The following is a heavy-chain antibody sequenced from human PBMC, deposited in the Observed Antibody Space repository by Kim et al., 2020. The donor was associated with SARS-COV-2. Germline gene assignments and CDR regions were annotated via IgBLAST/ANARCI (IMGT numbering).Heavy chain of an antibody. J-gene: IGHJ4*02. D-gene: IGHD3-10*01. Sequence: SETLSLTCTVSGGSISRYHWSWIRQPPGKGLEWIGYIYNGGNADYNPSLKSRVTISLDTSKSQFSLKLSSVTAADTAVYYCARASSFRGIGVDYWGQGTLVTVSS. V-gene: IGHV4-59*08. CDR1: GGSISRYH. CDR3: ARASSFRGIGVDY. CDR2: IYNGGNA.